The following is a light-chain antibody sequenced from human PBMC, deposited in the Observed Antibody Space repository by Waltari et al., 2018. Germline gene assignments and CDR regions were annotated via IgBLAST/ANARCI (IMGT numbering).Light chain of an antibody. V-gene: IGKV3D-15*01. CDR1: ERVGTD. CDR3: QQSRQWPRRT. Sequence: EIVMTQSPFTMSVSPGEGVTLSCTASERVGTDVAWYRHKPGQPPRLLIYFGSTRATGVPARISGSGSGTDFSLTISSLESEDFAFYYCQQSRQWPRRTFGQGTKLE. CDR2: FGS. J-gene: IGKJ2*01.